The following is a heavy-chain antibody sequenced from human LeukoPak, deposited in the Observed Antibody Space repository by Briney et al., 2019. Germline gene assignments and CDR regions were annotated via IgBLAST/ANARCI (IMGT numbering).Heavy chain of an antibody. J-gene: IGHJ3*02. CDR2: IRYDGSNK. D-gene: IGHD7-27*01. CDR3: AKDGRTGDAFDI. Sequence: GGSLRLSCAASGFTFSSYGMHWVRQAPGKGLEWVAFIRYDGSNKYYADSVKGRFTISRDNSKNTLYLQMNSLGAEDTAVYYCAKDGRTGDAFDIWGQGTMVTVSS. CDR1: GFTFSSYG. V-gene: IGHV3-30*02.